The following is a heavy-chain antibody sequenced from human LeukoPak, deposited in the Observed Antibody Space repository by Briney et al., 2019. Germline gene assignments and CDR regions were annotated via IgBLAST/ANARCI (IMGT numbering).Heavy chain of an antibody. CDR3: ATYSSSWYYFDH. D-gene: IGHD6-13*01. CDR2: ISYSGTT. Sequence: SETLSLTCTVSGDSISSYYWSWIRQPPGKGLEWIGYISYSGTTNYNPSLKSRVTISVDTSKNQFSLKVSSVTAADTAVYYCATYSSSWYYFDHWGQGTLVTVSS. CDR1: GDSISSYY. V-gene: IGHV4-59*01. J-gene: IGHJ4*02.